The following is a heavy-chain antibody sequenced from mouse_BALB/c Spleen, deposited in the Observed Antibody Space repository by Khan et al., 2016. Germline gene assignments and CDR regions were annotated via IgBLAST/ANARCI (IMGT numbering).Heavy chain of an antibody. V-gene: IGHV9-3-1*01. CDR2: INTYTGEP. CDR3: ARSRGLLRLRWYFDV. CDR1: GYTFTNYG. D-gene: IGHD1-2*01. Sequence: QIQLVQSGPELKKPGETVKISCKASGYTFTNYGMNWVKQAPGKGLKWMGWINTYTGEPTYADDFKGRFAFSLETSASTAYLQINNRKNEDTATYFCARSRGLLRLRWYFDVWGAGTTVTVSS. J-gene: IGHJ1*01.